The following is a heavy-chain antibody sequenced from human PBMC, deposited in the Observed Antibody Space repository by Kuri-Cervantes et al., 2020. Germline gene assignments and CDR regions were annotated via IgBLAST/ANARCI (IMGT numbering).Heavy chain of an antibody. Sequence: SGPTLVKPTQTLTLTCTFSGFSLSTRGMCVSWIRQPPGKAREWLALIDWYDDKYYSTSLKTRITIPKDTSKNQVVLKMTNMDHVNRATCYCARVRGGSYDSGGGRAFDIWGQGTMVTVSS. D-gene: IGHD1-26*01. V-gene: IGHV2-70*01. CDR2: IDWYDDK. CDR3: ARVRGGSYDSGGGRAFDI. J-gene: IGHJ3*02. CDR1: GFSLSTRGMC.